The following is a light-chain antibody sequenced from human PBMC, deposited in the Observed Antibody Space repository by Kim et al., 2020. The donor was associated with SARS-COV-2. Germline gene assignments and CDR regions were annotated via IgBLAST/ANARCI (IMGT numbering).Light chain of an antibody. CDR3: QQHSNWLT. Sequence: EIVLTQSPATLSLSPGERATLSCRASQSVSSYLAWYQQKPGQAPRLLIYDASNRATGIPARFSGSGSGTDFTLTISSLEPEDFAVYYCQQHSNWLTFGGGTKVDIK. J-gene: IGKJ4*01. CDR2: DAS. V-gene: IGKV3-11*01. CDR1: QSVSSY.